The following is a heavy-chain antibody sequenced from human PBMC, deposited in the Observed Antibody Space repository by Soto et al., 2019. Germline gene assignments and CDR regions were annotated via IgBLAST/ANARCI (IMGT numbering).Heavy chain of an antibody. CDR1: GFTFSIYS. CDR2: ISYDGSNK. J-gene: IGHJ5*02. V-gene: IGHV3-30-3*01. CDR3: AREYSDGWFDP. D-gene: IGHD2-21*01. Sequence: GGCLRRSGAAGGFTFSIYSRCWGGQAPGKGLGWVGVISYDGSNKYYADSVKGRFTISRDNSKNTVYLQMNSLRAEDSAVYYCAREYSDGWFDPWGQGT.